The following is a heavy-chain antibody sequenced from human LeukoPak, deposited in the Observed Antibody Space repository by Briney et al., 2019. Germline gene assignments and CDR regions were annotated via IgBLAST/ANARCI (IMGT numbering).Heavy chain of an antibody. V-gene: IGHV4-59*01. CDR1: GGSIRSYY. CDR3: ATGSGWFAF. J-gene: IGHJ4*02. D-gene: IGHD6-19*01. CDR2: IHYSGST. Sequence: SETLSLTCTVSGGSIRSYYWSWTRQSPGKGLEWIGYIHYSGSTNYNPSLKSRVTMSVDTSKNQFSLKLSPLIAADTAVYYCATGSGWFAFWGQGTLVTVSS.